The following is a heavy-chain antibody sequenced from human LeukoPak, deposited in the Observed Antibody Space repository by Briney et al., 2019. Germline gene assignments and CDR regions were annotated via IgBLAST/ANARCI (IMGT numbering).Heavy chain of an antibody. D-gene: IGHD2-21*02. Sequence: ASVKVSCKVSGYTLTELSMHWVRQAPGKGLEWMGGFDPEDGETIYAQKFQGRVTITADKSTSTAYMELSSLRSEDTAVYYCARDEPAYCGGDCSVYWGQGTLVTVSS. CDR2: FDPEDGET. J-gene: IGHJ4*02. V-gene: IGHV1-24*01. CDR1: GYTLTELS. CDR3: ARDEPAYCGGDCSVY.